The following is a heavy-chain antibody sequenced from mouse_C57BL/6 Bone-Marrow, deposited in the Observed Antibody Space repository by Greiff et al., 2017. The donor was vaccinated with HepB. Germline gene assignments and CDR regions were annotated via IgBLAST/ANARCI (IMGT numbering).Heavy chain of an antibody. Sequence: EVKLEESGGGLVKPGGSLKLSCAASGFTFSSYAMSWVRQTPEKRLEWVATISDGGSYTYYPDNVKGRFTISRDNAKNNLYLQMSHLKSEDTAMYYCARDSNEDYWGQGTTLTVSS. CDR1: GFTFSSYA. CDR3: ARDSNEDY. J-gene: IGHJ2*01. V-gene: IGHV5-4*01. D-gene: IGHD2-5*01. CDR2: ISDGGSYT.